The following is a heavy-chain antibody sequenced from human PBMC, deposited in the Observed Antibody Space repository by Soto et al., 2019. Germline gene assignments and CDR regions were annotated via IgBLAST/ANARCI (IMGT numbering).Heavy chain of an antibody. J-gene: IGHJ6*02. CDR1: GYSFTSYW. CDR2: IYPGDSDT. CDR3: ERLRGWYYYYYGMDV. Sequence: PGESLKISCKGSGYSFTSYWIGWVRQMPGKGLEWMGIIYPGDSDTRYSPSFQGQVTISADKSISTAYLQWSSLKASDTAMYYCERLRGWYYYYYGMDVWGQGTTVTVSS. V-gene: IGHV5-51*01.